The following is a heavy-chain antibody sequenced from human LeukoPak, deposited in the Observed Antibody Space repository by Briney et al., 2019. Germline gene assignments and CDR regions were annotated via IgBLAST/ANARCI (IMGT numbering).Heavy chain of an antibody. V-gene: IGHV3-23*01. Sequence: GESLRLSCAASGFTFNNYAMTWVRQAPGKGLEWVSVISGGGHTTYYADSVKGRFTISRDNSKNTLYLQMNSLRAEDTAVYYCARHLLTLYSSSYAYGLDVWGQGTTVTVSS. J-gene: IGHJ6*02. D-gene: IGHD6-13*01. CDR2: ISGGGHTT. CDR3: ARHLLTLYSSSYAYGLDV. CDR1: GFTFNNYA.